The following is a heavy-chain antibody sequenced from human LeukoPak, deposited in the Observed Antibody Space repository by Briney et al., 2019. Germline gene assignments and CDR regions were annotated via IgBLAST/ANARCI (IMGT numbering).Heavy chain of an antibody. V-gene: IGHV4-34*01. CDR2: INHSGST. J-gene: IGHJ4*02. Sequence: SETLSLTCAVYGVSFSGYYWSWIRQPPGKGLEWIGEINHSGSTNYNPSLKSRVTISVDTSKNQFSLKLSSVTAADTAVYYCARGGYSYGYDFDYWGQGTLVTVSS. D-gene: IGHD5-18*01. CDR1: GVSFSGYY. CDR3: ARGGYSYGYDFDY.